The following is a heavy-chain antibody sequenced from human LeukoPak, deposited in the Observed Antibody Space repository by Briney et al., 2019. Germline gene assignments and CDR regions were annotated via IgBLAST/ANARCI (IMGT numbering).Heavy chain of an antibody. V-gene: IGHV3-21*01. CDR1: GFTFSSYS. J-gene: IGHJ4*02. CDR2: ISSSSSYI. Sequence: GGSLRLSCAASGFTFSSYSMNWVRQAPGKGLEWVSSISSSSSYIYYADSVKGRFTISRDNAKNSLYLQMNSLRAEDTAVYYCARDLGYCSGGSCYSTNWGQRTLVTVSS. D-gene: IGHD2-15*01. CDR3: ARDLGYCSGGSCYSTN.